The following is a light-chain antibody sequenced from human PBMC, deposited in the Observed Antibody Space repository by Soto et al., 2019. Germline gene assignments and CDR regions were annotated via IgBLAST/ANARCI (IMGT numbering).Light chain of an antibody. CDR3: QHYGSSPWT. J-gene: IGKJ1*01. CDR2: DAS. Sequence: EIVLTQSPATLSLSPGERAALSCGASPSVSSNYLAWYQQKPGLAPRLLIYDASRSATGSPDRFSVSGSGADFMLSISRLEPEDFVVYYCQHYGSSPWTFGQGTKVEFK. V-gene: IGKV3D-20*01. CDR1: PSVSSNY.